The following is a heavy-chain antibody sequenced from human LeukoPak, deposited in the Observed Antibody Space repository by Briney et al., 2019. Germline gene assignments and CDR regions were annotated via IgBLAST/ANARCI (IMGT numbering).Heavy chain of an antibody. CDR1: GFTFSDYY. Sequence: GGSLRLSCAASGFTFSDYYMSWIRQAPGKGLEWVSYISSSGSTIYYADSVKGRFTISRDNAKNSLYLQMNSLRAEDTAVYYCARELGYSSSWYQTRYYYYYMDVWGKGTTVTISS. D-gene: IGHD6-13*01. V-gene: IGHV3-11*01. J-gene: IGHJ6*03. CDR3: ARELGYSSSWYQTRYYYYYMDV. CDR2: ISSSGSTI.